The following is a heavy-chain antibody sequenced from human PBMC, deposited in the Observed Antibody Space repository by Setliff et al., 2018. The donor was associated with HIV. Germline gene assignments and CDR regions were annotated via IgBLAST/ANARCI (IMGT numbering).Heavy chain of an antibody. V-gene: IGHV4-34*01. CDR3: ARGGYSYGFGRHRAYFQY. D-gene: IGHD5-18*01. CDR2: INHSGGT. J-gene: IGHJ1*01. Sequence: SETLSLTCAVYGGSFSAYYWSWIRQTPGKGLEWIGEINHSGGTNYSPSLKSRVTMSVDTSKNQFSLKLSSVTAADTAVFYCARGGYSYGFGRHRAYFQYWGRGTQVTVSS. CDR1: GGSFSAYY.